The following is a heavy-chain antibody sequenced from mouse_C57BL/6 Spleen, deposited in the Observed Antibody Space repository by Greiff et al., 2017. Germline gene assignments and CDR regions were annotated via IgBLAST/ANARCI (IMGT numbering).Heavy chain of an antibody. CDR1: GYTFTSYW. CDR2: INPSSGYT. J-gene: IGHJ1*03. D-gene: IGHD1-2*01. CDR3: ARRDTTAYFDV. V-gene: IGHV1-7*01. Sequence: VQLVESGAELAKPGASVKLSCKASGYTFTSYWMHWVKQRPGQGLEWIGYINPSSGYTKYNQKFKDKATLTADKSSSTAYMQLSSLTYEDSAVYYCARRDTTAYFDVWGTGTTVTVSS.